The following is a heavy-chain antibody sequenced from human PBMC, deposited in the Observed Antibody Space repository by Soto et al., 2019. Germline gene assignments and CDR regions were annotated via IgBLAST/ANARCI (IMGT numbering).Heavy chain of an antibody. CDR2: ISAYNGNT. CDR1: GYTFTSYG. Sequence: RASVKVSCKASGYTFTSYGISWVRQAPGQGLEWMGWISAYNGNTNYAQKLQGRVTMTTDTSTSTAYMELRSLRSDDTAVYYCARVPLYYDSSGYYWDDAFDIWGQGTMVTVSS. V-gene: IGHV1-18*01. CDR3: ARVPLYYDSSGYYWDDAFDI. J-gene: IGHJ3*02. D-gene: IGHD3-22*01.